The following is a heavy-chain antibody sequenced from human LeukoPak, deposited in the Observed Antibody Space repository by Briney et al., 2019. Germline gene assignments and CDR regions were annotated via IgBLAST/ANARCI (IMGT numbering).Heavy chain of an antibody. V-gene: IGHV3-7*01. CDR3: AKSWAYSLDY. D-gene: IGHD2-15*01. CDR2: IKEDGSEE. CDR1: GFPFSTYW. Sequence: GSLRLSCAASGFPFSTYWMTWVRQAPGKGLDWVANIKEDGSEESYADSVRGRFTISRDNAKNSLYLQMNSLRAEDTAVYYCAKSWAYSLDYWGQGTLVTVSS. J-gene: IGHJ4*02.